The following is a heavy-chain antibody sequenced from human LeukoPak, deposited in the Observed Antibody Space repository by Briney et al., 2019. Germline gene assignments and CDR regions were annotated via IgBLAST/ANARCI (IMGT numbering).Heavy chain of an antibody. Sequence: GESLKISCKGSGYSFTSYWIAWVRQMPGKGLEWMGIIYPRDSDTRYSPSFQGQVTISADKSICAAYLQWSSLKASDTAIYYCARSGGSSYGYTFIDYWGQGTLVTVSS. CDR3: ARSGGSSYGYTFIDY. CDR1: GYSFTSYW. J-gene: IGHJ4*02. CDR2: IYPRDSDT. V-gene: IGHV5-51*01. D-gene: IGHD5-18*01.